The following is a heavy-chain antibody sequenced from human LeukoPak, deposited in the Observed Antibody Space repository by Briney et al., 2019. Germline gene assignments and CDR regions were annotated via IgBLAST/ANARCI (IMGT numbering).Heavy chain of an antibody. CDR3: ARDSMGVATIFYYYYYMDV. V-gene: IGHV3-30*01. Sequence: SVKGRFTISRDNSKNTLYLQMNSLRSEDTAVYYCARDSMGVATIFYYYYYMDVWGKGTTVTVSS. J-gene: IGHJ6*03. D-gene: IGHD5-12*01.